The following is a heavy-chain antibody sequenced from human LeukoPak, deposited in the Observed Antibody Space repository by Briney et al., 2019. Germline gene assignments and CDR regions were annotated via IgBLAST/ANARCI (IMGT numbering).Heavy chain of an antibody. Sequence: QSGGSLRLSCAASGFTFSSYAMSWVRQAPGKGLEWVSAISGSGGSTYYADSVKGRFTISRDNSKNTLYLQMNSLRAEDTAVYYCAKDISGGLWFGGFDYFDYWGQGTLVTVSS. V-gene: IGHV3-23*01. CDR1: GFTFSSYA. CDR3: AKDISGGLWFGGFDYFDY. CDR2: ISGSGGST. J-gene: IGHJ4*02. D-gene: IGHD3-10*01.